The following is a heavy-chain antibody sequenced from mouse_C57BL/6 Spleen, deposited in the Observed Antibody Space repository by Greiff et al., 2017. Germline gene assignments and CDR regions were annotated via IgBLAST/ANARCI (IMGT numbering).Heavy chain of an antibody. V-gene: IGHV1-52*01. CDR2: IDPSDSET. D-gene: IGHD2-4*01. CDR1: GYTFTSYW. Sequence: QVQLQQPGAVLVRPGSSVKLSCKASGYTFTSYWMHWVKQRPIQGLEWFGNIDPSDSETHYNQKFKDKATLTVYKSSSTAYMQLSSLTSEDSAFYFCARSGFDYDEFAYWGQGTLVTVSA. CDR3: ARSGFDYDEFAY. J-gene: IGHJ3*01.